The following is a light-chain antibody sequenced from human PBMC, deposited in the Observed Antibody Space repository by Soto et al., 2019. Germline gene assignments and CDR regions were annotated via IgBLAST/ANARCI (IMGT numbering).Light chain of an antibody. J-gene: IGKJ2*01. CDR3: QQYDSSPVT. Sequence: ENVFTQYPGTLSLSPVERATLSCRASQSFSSSYLNWYQQKRGHAPRLLIYGVSRMATDIPDRFSGSGSGTYFTLTISRLEPEDFAVYYCQQYDSSPVTFGQGTKLEIK. CDR1: QSFSSSY. CDR2: GVS. V-gene: IGKV3-20*01.